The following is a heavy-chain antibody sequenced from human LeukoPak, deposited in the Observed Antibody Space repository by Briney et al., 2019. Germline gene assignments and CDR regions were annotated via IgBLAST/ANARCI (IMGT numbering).Heavy chain of an antibody. J-gene: IGHJ3*02. CDR1: GGSFSGYY. CDR3: ARAPWAYGNYVHAFDI. V-gene: IGHV4-34*01. Sequence: PPETLSLTCAVYGGSFSGYYWSWIRQPPGKGLEWIGEINHSGSTNYNPSLKSRVTISVDTSKNQFSLKLSSVTAADTAVYYCARAPWAYGNYVHAFDIWGQGTMVTVSS. D-gene: IGHD4-11*01. CDR2: INHSGST.